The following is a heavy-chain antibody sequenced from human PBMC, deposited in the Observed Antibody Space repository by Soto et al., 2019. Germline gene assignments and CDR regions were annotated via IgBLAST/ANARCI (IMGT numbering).Heavy chain of an antibody. J-gene: IGHJ6*02. V-gene: IGHV3-7*03. D-gene: IGHD3-10*01. CDR3: ARANSGASYYGSGMDV. Sequence: VGSLRLSCAASGFTFSSYWMSWVRQAPGKGLEWVANIKQDGSEKYYVDSVKGRFTISRDNAKNSLYLQMNSLRAEDTAVYYCARANSGASYYGSGMDVCGQRTTVTVSS. CDR1: GFTFSSYW. CDR2: IKQDGSEK.